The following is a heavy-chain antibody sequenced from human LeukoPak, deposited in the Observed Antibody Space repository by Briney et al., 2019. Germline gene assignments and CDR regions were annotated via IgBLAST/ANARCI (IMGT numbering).Heavy chain of an antibody. V-gene: IGHV4-59*01. CDR2: IYYSGST. CDR3: ARDITYYGMDV. J-gene: IGHJ6*02. D-gene: IGHD3-10*01. CDR1: GGSISSYY. Sequence: SETLSLTCTVSGGSISSYYWSWIRQPPGKGLEWIGYIYYSGSTNYNPSLKSRVTIPVDTSKNQFSLKLSSVTAADTAVYYCARDITYYGMDVWGQGTTVTVSS.